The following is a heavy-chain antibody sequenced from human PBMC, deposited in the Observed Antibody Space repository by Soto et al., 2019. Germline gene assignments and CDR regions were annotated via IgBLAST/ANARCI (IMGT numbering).Heavy chain of an antibody. CDR2: INIEGSTT. D-gene: IGHD1-26*01. J-gene: IGHJ4*02. V-gene: IGHV3-74*01. CDR1: GFPFNNHW. CDR3: TRDRGGNFYGGFDY. Sequence: GGSLRLSCSASGFPFNNHWMHWFRQAPGKGLVWVSRINIEGSTTDYADSVRGRFAISRDNAKNTLYLQINSLRDEDTAVYYCTRDRGGNFYGGFDYWGRGTLVTVSS.